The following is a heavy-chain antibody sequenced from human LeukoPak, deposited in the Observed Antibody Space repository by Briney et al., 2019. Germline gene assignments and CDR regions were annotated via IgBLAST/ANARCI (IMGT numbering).Heavy chain of an antibody. J-gene: IGHJ4*02. CDR3: ARHSRASGLYYFDY. D-gene: IGHD2-21*01. V-gene: IGHV4-39*01. CDR2: IYYSGST. Sequence: SETLSLTCTVSGGSISSSSYYWGWIRQPPGKGLEWIASIYYSGSTYYNPSLKSRVTTSADTSKNQFSLKLSSVTAADTAVYYCARHSRASGLYYFDYWGQGTLVTVS. CDR1: GGSISSSSYY.